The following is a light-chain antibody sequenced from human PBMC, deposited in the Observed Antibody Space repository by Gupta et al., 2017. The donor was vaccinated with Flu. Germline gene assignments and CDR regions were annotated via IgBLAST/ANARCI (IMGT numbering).Light chain of an antibody. CDR3: QQYHNWPRT. V-gene: IGKV3-15*01. CDR2: GAS. CDR1: ESVSNN. J-gene: IGKJ1*01. Sequence: GERATLSCRASESVSNNLAWFQQKHGQAPRLLIFGASFRGTGVPDRFSGSGSGTEFTLTISGLQSEDFVVYYCQQYHNWPRTFGQGTRVDIK.